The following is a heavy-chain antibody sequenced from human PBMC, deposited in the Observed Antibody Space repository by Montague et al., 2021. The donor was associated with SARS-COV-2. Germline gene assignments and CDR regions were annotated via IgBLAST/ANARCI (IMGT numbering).Heavy chain of an antibody. CDR1: GFTFDGHW. CDR3: TINDNWAFNY. D-gene: IGHD1-1*01. V-gene: IGHV3-7*01. CDR2: IKYDGSEK. Sequence: SLRLSCAASGFTFDGHWMAWVRQAPGKGLEWVANIKYDGSEKYYVDSMKGRFTISRDNAKHSLFLQMNSLRAEDTAVYYCTINDNWAFNYWGQGTLVTVSS. J-gene: IGHJ4*02.